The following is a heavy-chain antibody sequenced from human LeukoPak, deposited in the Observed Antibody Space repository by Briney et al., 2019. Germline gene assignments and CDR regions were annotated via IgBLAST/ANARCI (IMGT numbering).Heavy chain of an antibody. V-gene: IGHV3-21*04. CDR1: GFTFSSYS. Sequence: PGGSLRLSCAASGFTFSSYSMNWVRQAPGKGLEWVSSISSSSSYMYYADSVKGRFTISRDNANNSLYLQMNSLRAEDTAVYYCARAPYYYGSGSPMYPFDYWGQGTLVTVSS. CDR3: ARAPYYYGSGSPMYPFDY. J-gene: IGHJ4*02. D-gene: IGHD3-10*01. CDR2: ISSSSSYM.